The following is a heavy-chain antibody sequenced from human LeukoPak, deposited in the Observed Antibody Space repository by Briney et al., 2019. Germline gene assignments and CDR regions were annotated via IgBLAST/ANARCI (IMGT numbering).Heavy chain of an antibody. CDR3: ASEGAIFGVVTPFDY. Sequence: ASVKVSCKASGYTFTGYYMHWVRQAPGQGLEWMERINPNSGGTNYAQKFQGRVTMTRDTSISTAYMELSRLRSDDTAVYYCASEGAIFGVVTPFDYWGQGTLVTVPS. D-gene: IGHD3-3*01. CDR2: INPNSGGT. J-gene: IGHJ4*02. CDR1: GYTFTGYY. V-gene: IGHV1-2*06.